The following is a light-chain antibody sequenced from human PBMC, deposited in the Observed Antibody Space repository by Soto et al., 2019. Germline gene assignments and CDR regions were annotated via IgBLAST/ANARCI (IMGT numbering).Light chain of an antibody. J-gene: IGKJ5*01. CDR3: QQYGSSPIT. Sequence: EIVLTQSPATLSLSPGERATLSCRASPSVTNFLAWYQQKPGQAPRLLIYGAFNRATGIPARFSGSGSGTDFTLTISSLEPEDSAVYFCQQYGSSPITFGQGTRLEIK. CDR2: GAF. CDR1: PSVTNF. V-gene: IGKV3-11*01.